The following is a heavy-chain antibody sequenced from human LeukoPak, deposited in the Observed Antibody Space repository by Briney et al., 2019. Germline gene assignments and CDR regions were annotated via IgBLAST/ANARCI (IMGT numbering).Heavy chain of an antibody. CDR3: ASVGGGSPY. V-gene: IGHV4-38-2*02. D-gene: IGHD3-16*01. CDR1: GYSISSGHF. Sequence: MTSETLSLTCTVSGYSISSGHFWSWTRQPPGKGLKWIGSNYGSGTTYYDPPLRSRVSVSADTSKNHFSLELSSVTAADTAVYYCASVGGGSPYWGQGTLVTVSS. J-gene: IGHJ4*02. CDR2: NYGSGTT.